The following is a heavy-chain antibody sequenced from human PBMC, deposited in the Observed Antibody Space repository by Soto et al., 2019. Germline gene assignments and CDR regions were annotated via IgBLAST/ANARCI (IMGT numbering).Heavy chain of an antibody. J-gene: IGHJ4*02. D-gene: IGHD3-10*01. CDR3: ARPITMVRGVIFPYFDY. CDR2: INPHSGDT. V-gene: IGHV1-2*04. Sequence: ASVKVSCKASGYTFTGYYMHWVRQAPGQGLEWVGWINPHSGDTKYAQNFQGWVTMTRDTSISTAYLELSRLRSDDTAVYYCARPITMVRGVIFPYFDYWGQGTLVTVSS. CDR1: GYTFTGYY.